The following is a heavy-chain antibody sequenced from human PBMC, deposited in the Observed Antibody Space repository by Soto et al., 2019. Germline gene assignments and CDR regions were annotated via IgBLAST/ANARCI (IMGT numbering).Heavy chain of an antibody. CDR1: GFTFSSYG. J-gene: IGHJ6*02. V-gene: IGHV3-30*03. CDR2: ISFDGDRK. Sequence: GGSLRLSCAASGFTFSSYGMHWVRQAPGKGLEWVAVISFDGDRKYYADSVKGRFTISRDNFQNTLYLQMNNLRVEDAALYFCAREDDYNYRYFNYGLDVWGQGTMVTVSS. CDR3: AREDDYNYRYFNYGLDV. D-gene: IGHD5-12*01.